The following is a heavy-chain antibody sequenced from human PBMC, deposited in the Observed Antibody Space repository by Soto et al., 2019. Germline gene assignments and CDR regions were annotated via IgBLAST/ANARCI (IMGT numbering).Heavy chain of an antibody. J-gene: IGHJ4*02. CDR2: IIPIFGTA. CDR1: GGTFSSYA. V-gene: IGHV1-69*01. Sequence: QVQLVQSGAEVKKPGSSVKVSCKASGGTFSSYAISWVRQAPGQGLEWMGGIIPIFGTANYAQKFQGRFKITADESTSPAYLARSSLRSEDTAVYYGARQPSITGTFYYCGQGTLVTVSS. D-gene: IGHD1-7*01. CDR3: ARQPSITGTFYY.